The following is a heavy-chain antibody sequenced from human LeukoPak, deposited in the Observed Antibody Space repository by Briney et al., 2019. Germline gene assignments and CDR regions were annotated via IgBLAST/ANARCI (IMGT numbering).Heavy chain of an antibody. CDR3: ARTFSESYYYYGMDV. CDR1: GXSISSYS. J-gene: IGHJ6*02. V-gene: IGHV4-59*01. Sequence: SETLSLTFTVSGXSISSYSWSWIRQPPGKGLEWIGYVYYSGRTNYNPSLKSRVTISVDTSKNQFSLKLSSVTAADTAVYYCARTFSESYYYYGMDVWGQGTTVTVSS. D-gene: IGHD1-26*01. CDR2: VYYSGRT.